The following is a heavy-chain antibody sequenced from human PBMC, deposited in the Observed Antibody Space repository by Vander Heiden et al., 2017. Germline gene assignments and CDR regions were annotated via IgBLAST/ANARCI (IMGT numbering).Heavy chain of an antibody. V-gene: IGHV3-23*04. Sequence: EVQLVESGGGLVQPGGSLRLSCAVAGFTLSSNVMTWVRQAPGKGLEWVSTLSGTGSGTYYADSVKGRFTISRDNSRNTLYLQMNSLRAEDTAIYYCAKVVGFCSGGGCYSIGDGDWFDPWGQGTLVTVSS. CDR2: LSGTGSGT. J-gene: IGHJ5*02. CDR3: AKVVGFCSGGGCYSIGDGDWFDP. D-gene: IGHD2-15*01. CDR1: GFTLSSNV.